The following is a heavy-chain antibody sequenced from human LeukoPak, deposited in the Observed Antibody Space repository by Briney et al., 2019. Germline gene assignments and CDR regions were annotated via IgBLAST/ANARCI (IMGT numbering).Heavy chain of an antibody. CDR2: INHSGST. V-gene: IGHV4-34*01. Sequence: SETLSLTCAVYGGSFSGYYWSWIRHPPGKGLEWIGEINHSGSTNYNPSPKSRVTISVDTSKNQFSLKLSSVTAADTAVYYCARGPLLAPGYYESSGYDYWGQGTLVTVSS. CDR1: GGSFSGYY. J-gene: IGHJ4*02. D-gene: IGHD3-22*01. CDR3: ARGPLLAPGYYESSGYDY.